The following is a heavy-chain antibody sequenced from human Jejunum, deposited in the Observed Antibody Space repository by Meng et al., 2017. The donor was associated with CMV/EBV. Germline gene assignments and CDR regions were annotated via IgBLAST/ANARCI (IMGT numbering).Heavy chain of an antibody. D-gene: IGHD5-12*01. CDR1: GFTFSDHY. Sequence: ASGFTFSDHYMDWVRQAPGKGLEWIGRSRQRAKDYSTEYAASVKGRFTFSRDDSENSVYLQMNSLKTEDTAVYYCVRVKIVATILDYWGQGTLVTVSS. CDR3: VRVKIVATILDY. CDR2: SRQRAKDYST. V-gene: IGHV3-72*01. J-gene: IGHJ4*02.